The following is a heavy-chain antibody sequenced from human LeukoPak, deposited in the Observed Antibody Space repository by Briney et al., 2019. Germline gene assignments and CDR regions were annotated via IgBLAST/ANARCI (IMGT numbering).Heavy chain of an antibody. J-gene: IGHJ4*02. CDR1: GFTFSSYA. Sequence: GGSLRLSCAASGFTFSSYAMSWVRQAPGKGPEWVSAISGSGGSTYYADSVKGRFTISRDNSKNTLYLQMNSLRAEDTAVYYCAREGYDFWSGYPFYFDYWGQGTLVTVSS. D-gene: IGHD3-3*01. CDR2: ISGSGGST. CDR3: AREGYDFWSGYPFYFDY. V-gene: IGHV3-23*01.